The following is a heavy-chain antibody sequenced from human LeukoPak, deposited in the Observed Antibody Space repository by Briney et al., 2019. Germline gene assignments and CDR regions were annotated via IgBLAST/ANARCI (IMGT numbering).Heavy chain of an antibody. J-gene: IGHJ4*02. CDR3: ARDRSTGGIEDY. V-gene: IGHV3-23*01. D-gene: IGHD7-27*01. CDR1: GFTSSTYA. CDR2: ISSSGGST. Sequence: GGSLRLSCAASGFTSSTYAMSWVRQAPGKGLEWVSVISSSGGSTYYADSVKGRFTISRDNSKNTLYLQMNSLRAEDTAVYYCARDRSTGGIEDYWGQGSLVTVSS.